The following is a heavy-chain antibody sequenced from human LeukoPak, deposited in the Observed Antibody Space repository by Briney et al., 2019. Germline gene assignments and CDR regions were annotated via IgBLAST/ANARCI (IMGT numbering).Heavy chain of an antibody. V-gene: IGHV3-53*01. Sequence: GGSLRLSCAASGFTVSSNYMSWVRQAPGKGLEWVSVIYSGGSTYYADSLKGRFAISRDNAKNSLYLQMKSLRVEDTAVYYCARDAGGRTQREGWFDPWGQGTLVTVSS. CDR1: GFTVSSNY. J-gene: IGHJ5*02. CDR2: IYSGGST. D-gene: IGHD1-26*01. CDR3: ARDAGGRTQREGWFDP.